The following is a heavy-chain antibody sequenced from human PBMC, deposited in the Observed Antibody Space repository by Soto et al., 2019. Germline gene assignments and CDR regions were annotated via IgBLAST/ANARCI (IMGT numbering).Heavy chain of an antibody. CDR1: GGSISSYY. D-gene: IGHD6-19*01. J-gene: IGHJ4*02. CDR2: IYYSGST. V-gene: IGHV4-59*01. CDR3: ASTSHSSGWELDY. Sequence: ASETLSLTCTVSGGSISSYYWSWIRQPPGKGLEWIGYIYYSGSTNYNPSLKSRVTISVDTSKNQFSLKLSSVTAADTAVYYCASTSHSSGWELDYWGQGTLVTVSS.